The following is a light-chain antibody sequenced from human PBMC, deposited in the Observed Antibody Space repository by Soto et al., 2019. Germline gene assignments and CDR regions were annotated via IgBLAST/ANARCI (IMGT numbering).Light chain of an antibody. J-gene: IGKJ1*01. Sequence: DIQMTQSPSSLSASVRDRVTITCGASQGISNYLAWYQQKPGKVPKLLVYASSTLQSGVPSRFSGSGSATAFTLTISGLKTEDVASYFCQHTFNSHTWTFGQGTKVDIK. CDR1: QGISNY. CDR3: QHTFNSHTWT. V-gene: IGKV1-27*01. CDR2: ASS.